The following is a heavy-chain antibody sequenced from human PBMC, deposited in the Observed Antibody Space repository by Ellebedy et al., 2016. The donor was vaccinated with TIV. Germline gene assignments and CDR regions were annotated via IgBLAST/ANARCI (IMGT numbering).Heavy chain of an antibody. J-gene: IGHJ4*02. D-gene: IGHD2-2*01. V-gene: IGHV1-46*01. CDR3: ARANVSSLPAAIRY. CDR1: GYTFTTYY. CDR2: INPSGGST. Sequence: AASVKVSCKASGYTFTTYYVHWVRQAPGQGLEWMGVINPSGGSTGYAQKFQGRVTVTRDTSTSIVYMELSRLKSDDTAVYYCARANVSSLPAAIRYWGQGTLVTVSS.